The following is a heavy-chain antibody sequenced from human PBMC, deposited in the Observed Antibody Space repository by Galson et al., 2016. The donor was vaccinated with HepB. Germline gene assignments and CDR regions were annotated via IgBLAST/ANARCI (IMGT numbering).Heavy chain of an antibody. CDR2: ISYDGSNK. CDR3: AKDHGYFGSGSHHY. D-gene: IGHD3-10*01. J-gene: IGHJ4*02. V-gene: IGHV3-30*18. Sequence: SLRLSCAASGFIFNSYGMNWVRQAPGKGLEWVAVISYDGSNKYYADSVKGRFTISRHNSKNTQYLQMNSLRAEDTPLYYCAKDHGYFGSGSHHYWGQGTLVTVSS. CDR1: GFIFNSYG.